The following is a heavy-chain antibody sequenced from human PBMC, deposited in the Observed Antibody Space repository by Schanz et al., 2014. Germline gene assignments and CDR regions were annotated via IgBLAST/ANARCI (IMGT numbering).Heavy chain of an antibody. CDR1: GGTFSSDT. V-gene: IGHV1-69*08. Sequence: QVHLVQSGAEVKKPGSSVKVSCKASGGTFSSDTFSWVRQAPGQGLEWMGRIVPIAGITNYAQRFQGRVTITADKSSDTAYMELTSLRSEDTAVYYCARDFSAYVGNYFDYWGQGTLXTVSS. D-gene: IGHD5-12*01. CDR2: IVPIAGIT. J-gene: IGHJ4*02. CDR3: ARDFSAYVGNYFDY.